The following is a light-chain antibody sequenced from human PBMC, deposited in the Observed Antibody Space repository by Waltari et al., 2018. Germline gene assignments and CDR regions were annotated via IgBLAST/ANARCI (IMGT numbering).Light chain of an antibody. J-gene: IGLJ3*02. CDR1: GGKFGYYDA. CDR3: SSYADSNIWV. V-gene: IGLV2-8*01. Sequence: QAAPTQPPSVSGSPGHSVPISGTGTGGKFGYYDAVSGYQQYQGKVPKLMIYEVSKRPSGVSDRFSGSKSGNTASLTISGLQAEDEADYYCSSYADSNIWVFGGGTRLTVL. CDR2: EVS.